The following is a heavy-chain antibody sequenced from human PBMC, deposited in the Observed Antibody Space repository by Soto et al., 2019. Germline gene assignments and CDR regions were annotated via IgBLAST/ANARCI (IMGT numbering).Heavy chain of an antibody. D-gene: IGHD3-16*01. CDR3: ARLPFPWGWFDP. CDR1: GIVFSDY. Sequence: QVQLVESGGGLVKPGGSLRLSCAASGIVFSDYMSWVRQAPGKGLEWLSYISGSGRTIYSADSVKGRFTISRDNATNSLYLKMNNVRTEDPAVYYCARLPFPWGWFDPWGQGTLVTVSS. CDR2: ISGSGRTI. J-gene: IGHJ5*02. V-gene: IGHV3-11*01.